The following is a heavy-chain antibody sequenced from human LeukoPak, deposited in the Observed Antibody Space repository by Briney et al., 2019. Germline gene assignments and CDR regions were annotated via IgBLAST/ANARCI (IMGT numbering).Heavy chain of an antibody. D-gene: IGHD3-3*01. J-gene: IGHJ4*02. CDR1: GFTFSTYT. CDR2: ISFDGSKK. CDR3: ASGPPFLKYFEY. V-gene: IGHV3-30-3*01. Sequence: GGSLRLSCAASGFTFSTYTMHWVRQAPGKGLEWVAVISFDGSKKYYADSVKGRFTISRDNSKNTLYLQMNSLRVEDTAVCYCASGPPFLKYFEYWGQGTLVTVSS.